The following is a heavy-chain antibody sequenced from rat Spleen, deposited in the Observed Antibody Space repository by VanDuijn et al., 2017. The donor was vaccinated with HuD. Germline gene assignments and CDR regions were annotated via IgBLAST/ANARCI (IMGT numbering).Heavy chain of an antibody. J-gene: IGHJ2*01. Sequence: EVQLAESGGGLVQPGRSLKLSCAASGFTFSYYDMAWVRQTPTKGLEWVAPISTGGDDTYNRDSVKGRFTISRDNAKSTLYLQMNSLRSEDTATYYCARSTYDYFESWGQGVMVTVSS. CDR1: GFTFSYYD. D-gene: IGHD2-1*01. V-gene: IGHV5S23*01. CDR3: ARSTYDYFES. CDR2: ISTGGDDT.